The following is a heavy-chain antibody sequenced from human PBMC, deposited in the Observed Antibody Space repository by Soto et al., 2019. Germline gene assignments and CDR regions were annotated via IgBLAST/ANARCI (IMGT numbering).Heavy chain of an antibody. D-gene: IGHD4-4*01. J-gene: IGHJ4*02. V-gene: IGHV4-34*01. CDR3: ATFVGATTVTRGSPRDY. CDR2: INPSGSI. Sequence: VQLQQWGAGLFKPSETLSLTCAVYGGSFSGYHWSWLRQPPGKGLEWIGEINPSGSINYNPSLKSRVTISVDTSKNQFSLNLSSVTAADTAVYYCATFVGATTVTRGSPRDYWGQGTLVTVSS. CDR1: GGSFSGYH.